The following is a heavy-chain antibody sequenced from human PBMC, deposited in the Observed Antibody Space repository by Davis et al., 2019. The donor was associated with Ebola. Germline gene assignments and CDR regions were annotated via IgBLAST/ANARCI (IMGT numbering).Heavy chain of an antibody. J-gene: IGHJ3*02. CDR2: INPNKGNT. CDR1: GGTFSDYN. D-gene: IGHD4-17*01. CDR3: ARMPPDYGDAFDI. V-gene: IGHV1-18*04. Sequence: ASVKVSCKASGGTFSDYNMIWVRQAPGQGLQWMGWINPNKGNTNYAQRVQGRVTMTTDTSTSTAFMELRSLRPDDTAAYYCARMPPDYGDAFDIWGQGTMVTVSS.